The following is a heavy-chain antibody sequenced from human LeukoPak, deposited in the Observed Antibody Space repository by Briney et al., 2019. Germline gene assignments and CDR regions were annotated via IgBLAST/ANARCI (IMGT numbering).Heavy chain of an antibody. V-gene: IGHV3-23*01. D-gene: IGHD6-19*01. CDR1: GFTFGSYT. CDR2: ISGSGGST. J-gene: IGHJ4*02. Sequence: GGSLRLSCAASGFTFGSYTMSWVRQAPGKGLEWVSAISGSGGSTYYADSVKGRFTISRDNSKNTLYLQMNSLRAEDTAVYYCAESGAVAGFDYWGQGTLVTVSS. CDR3: AESGAVAGFDY.